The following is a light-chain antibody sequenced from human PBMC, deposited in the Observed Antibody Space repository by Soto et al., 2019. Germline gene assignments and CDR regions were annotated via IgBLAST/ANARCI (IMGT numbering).Light chain of an antibody. V-gene: IGKV3-20*01. CDR2: GAS. J-gene: IGKJ2*01. CDR3: QQYGHSPRT. Sequence: EMVLTQSPGTLSFSPGERASLSCRASQSVSNSYLAWDQQKPGQAPRLLIYGASSRATGIPDRFSGSGSGTDFTLTFSRLEPEDLAVYYCQQYGHSPRTFGQGTKLVIK. CDR1: QSVSNSY.